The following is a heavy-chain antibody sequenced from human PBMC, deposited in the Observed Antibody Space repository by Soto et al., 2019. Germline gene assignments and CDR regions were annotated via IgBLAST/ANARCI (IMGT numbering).Heavy chain of an antibody. J-gene: IGHJ4*02. CDR3: VKDDRQIWRGSVDY. D-gene: IGHD3-22*01. V-gene: IGHV3-64D*08. CDR2: ISSNGGST. Sequence: PGGSLRLSCSASGFTFSSYAMRWVRQAPGKGLEYVSAISSNGGSTYYADSVKGRFTISRDNSKNTLYLQMSSLRAEDTAVYYCVKDDRQIWRGSVDYWGQGTLVTVSS. CDR1: GFTFSSYA.